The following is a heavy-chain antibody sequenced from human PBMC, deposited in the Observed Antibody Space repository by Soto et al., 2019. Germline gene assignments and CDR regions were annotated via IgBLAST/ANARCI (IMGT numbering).Heavy chain of an antibody. D-gene: IGHD5-18*01. J-gene: IGHJ4*02. Sequence: QVQLVQSGAEVKKPGSSVKVSCKASGGTFSSYTISWVRQAPGQGLEWMGRIIPILGIANYAQKFQGRVTXTXDXXTSTAYMELSSLRSEDTAVYYCARGAKDTAMVIDYWGQGTLVTVSS. CDR3: ARGAKDTAMVIDY. V-gene: IGHV1-69*02. CDR2: IIPILGIA. CDR1: GGTFSSYT.